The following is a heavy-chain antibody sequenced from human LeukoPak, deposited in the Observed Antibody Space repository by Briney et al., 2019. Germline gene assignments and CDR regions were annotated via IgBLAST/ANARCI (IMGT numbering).Heavy chain of an antibody. J-gene: IGHJ4*02. V-gene: IGHV4-59*01. D-gene: IGHD6-19*01. CDR1: GGSIDSYY. CDR3: ARGRTSGGYPHFDS. Sequence: SETLSLTCIVSGGSIDSYYWTWLRQPPAKGLEWIAYIFYSASTNYNPSLKSRATITVDTSKNQFSLNLRSVTAADMAVYYCARGRTSGGYPHFDSWGQGIQVTVSS. CDR2: IFYSAST.